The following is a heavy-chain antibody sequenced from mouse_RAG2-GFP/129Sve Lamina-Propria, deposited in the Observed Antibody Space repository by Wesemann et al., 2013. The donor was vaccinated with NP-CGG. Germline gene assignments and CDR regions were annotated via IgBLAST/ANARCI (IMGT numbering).Heavy chain of an antibody. V-gene: IGHV5-6-2*01. CDR2: INSNGGST. CDR1: GFTFSSYA. Sequence: EVQLVESGGGLVKPGGSLKLSCAASGFTFSSYAMSWVRQTPEKRLEWVAAINSNGGSTYYPDTVKDRFTISRDNAKNTLYLQMSSLRSEDTALYYCARQDGYLSYWYFDVWGAGTTVTVSS. D-gene: IGHD2-3*01. CDR3: ARQDGYLSYWYFDV. J-gene: IGHJ1*01.